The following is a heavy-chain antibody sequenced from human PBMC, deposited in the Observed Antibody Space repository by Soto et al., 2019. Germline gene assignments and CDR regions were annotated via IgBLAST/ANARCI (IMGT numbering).Heavy chain of an antibody. CDR2: INGYNGNT. Sequence: ASVKVSCKASGYTFTSYYMHWVRQAPGQGLEWMGWINGYNGNTNHAQKLQGRVTMSTDTSTSTAYMELRSLRSDDSAVYYCARMGDVPYYYYGMDVWGQGTTVTVSS. CDR1: GYTFTSYY. V-gene: IGHV1-18*04. J-gene: IGHJ6*02. D-gene: IGHD3-16*01. CDR3: ARMGDVPYYYYGMDV.